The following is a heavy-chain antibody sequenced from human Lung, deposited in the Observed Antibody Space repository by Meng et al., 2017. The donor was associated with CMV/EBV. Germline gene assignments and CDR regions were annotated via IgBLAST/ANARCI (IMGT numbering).Heavy chain of an antibody. Sequence: VHLLQSGSEVKKPGASLSVSCKASGYTFGSYGICWVRQAPGQGLEWMGWFVNYVDTYPAPKFQGRVTMTTDTHTNTAFMELRSLTSDDTAVYYCASGTPGRSYCDYWGQGTLVTASS. D-gene: IGHD2-15*01. CDR2: FVNYVDT. CDR3: ASGTPGRSYCDY. V-gene: IGHV1-18*01. J-gene: IGHJ4*02. CDR1: GYTFGSYG.